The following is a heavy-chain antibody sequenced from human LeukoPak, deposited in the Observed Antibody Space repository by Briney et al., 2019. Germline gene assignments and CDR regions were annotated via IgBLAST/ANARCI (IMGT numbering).Heavy chain of an antibody. CDR2: ISGSGGST. D-gene: IGHD3-22*01. CDR1: GFTFSSYS. Sequence: PGGSLRLSCAASGFTFSSYSMNWVRQAPGKGLEWVSAISGSGGSTYYADSVKGRFTISRDNSKNTLYLQMNSLRAEDTAVYYCAKDRYSYDSSGYEHDYWGQGTLVTVSS. J-gene: IGHJ4*02. CDR3: AKDRYSYDSSGYEHDY. V-gene: IGHV3-23*01.